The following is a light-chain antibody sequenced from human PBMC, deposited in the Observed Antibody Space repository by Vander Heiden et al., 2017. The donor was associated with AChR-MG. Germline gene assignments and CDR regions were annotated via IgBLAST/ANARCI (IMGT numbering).Light chain of an antibody. CDR1: LRVSNK. Sequence: EIVMTQSLATLSVSPGERATLSCRASLRVSNKLDWYQQKPGQPPRHLIYAASTRATGIPARFSGSGSGTEFTLPISSLQSEDVSIYSCRQYDNWPLTFGPGAKVDIK. CDR3: RQYDNWPLT. V-gene: IGKV3-15*01. CDR2: AAS. J-gene: IGKJ3*01.